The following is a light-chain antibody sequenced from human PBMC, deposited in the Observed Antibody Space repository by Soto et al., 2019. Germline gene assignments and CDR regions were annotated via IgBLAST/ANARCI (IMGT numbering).Light chain of an antibody. CDR2: DAS. CDR1: QSVSSY. CDR3: QQRSNRRLT. J-gene: IGKJ4*01. V-gene: IGKV3-11*01. Sequence: EIVMTQSPATLSVSPGERATLSCRASQSVSSYLAWYQQKPGQAPRLLIYDASNRATGIPARFSGSGSGTDFALTISSLEPEDFAVYYCQQRSNRRLTFGGGTKVDIK.